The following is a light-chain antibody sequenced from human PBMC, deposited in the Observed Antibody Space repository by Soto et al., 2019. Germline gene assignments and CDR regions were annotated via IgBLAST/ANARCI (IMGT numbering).Light chain of an antibody. CDR1: QTISSW. CDR2: KAS. CDR3: QKYNSYLWT. Sequence: DMQMTQSPSTLSGSVGDRVTITCRASQTISSWLAWYQQKPGKAPKLLIYKASTLKSGAPSRLSGSGSGTEFTLTISSLQPDDFATYYCQKYNSYLWTFGQGTKVDIK. V-gene: IGKV1-5*03. J-gene: IGKJ1*01.